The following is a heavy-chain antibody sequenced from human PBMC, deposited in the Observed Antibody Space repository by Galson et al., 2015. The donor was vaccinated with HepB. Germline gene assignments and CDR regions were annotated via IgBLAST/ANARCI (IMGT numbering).Heavy chain of an antibody. V-gene: IGHV1-18*01. J-gene: IGHJ4*02. CDR3: ARAGGEWEPIDF. Sequence: SVKVSCKASGYSFSTNGIAWVRQAPGQGLEWVGWISAYSGHTKYAEKFQDRVTLTAETSTTTAYMELRSLRSDGTALYYCARAGGEWEPIDFWGQGTLVSVSA. CDR2: ISAYSGHT. D-gene: IGHD1-26*01. CDR1: GYSFSTNG.